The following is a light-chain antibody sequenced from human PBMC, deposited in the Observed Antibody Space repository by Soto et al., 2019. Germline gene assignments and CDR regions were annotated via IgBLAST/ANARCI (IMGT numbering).Light chain of an antibody. Sequence: DIQITQSPSSLSPSVGDSGTINWRASRSISDWLAWYQQRPGKAPEILIFDASNLKSGVSSRFSGIRSGTEFTLAISRLQPDDVETYYSLQYSSHSWTFGQGTKVDI. CDR3: LQYSSHSWT. J-gene: IGKJ1*01. V-gene: IGKV1-5*01. CDR1: RSISDW. CDR2: DAS.